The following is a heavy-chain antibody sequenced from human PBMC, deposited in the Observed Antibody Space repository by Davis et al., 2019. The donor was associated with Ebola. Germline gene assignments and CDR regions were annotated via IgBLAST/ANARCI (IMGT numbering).Heavy chain of an antibody. J-gene: IGHJ6*02. CDR2: IRSSGST. D-gene: IGHD3-10*01. CDR1: GGSFSGYY. Sequence: SQTLSLTCAVYGGSFSGYYWGWIRQPPGKGLEWIGSIRSSGSTYYNPSLKSRVTMSVDTSNNQFSLRLSSVTAADTAVYYCARQPKYYGAGRNEYYNYVMDVWGQGTTVTVSS. CDR3: ARQPKYYGAGRNEYYNYVMDV. V-gene: IGHV4-39*01.